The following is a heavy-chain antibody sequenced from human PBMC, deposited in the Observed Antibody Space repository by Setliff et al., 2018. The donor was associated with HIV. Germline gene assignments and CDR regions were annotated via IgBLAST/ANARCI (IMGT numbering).Heavy chain of an antibody. CDR1: GFTFSSYW. J-gene: IGHJ4*02. V-gene: IGHV3-7*05. CDR2: IKQDGSEK. Sequence: GESLRLSCAASGFTFSSYWMSWVRQAPGKGLEWVANIKQDGSEKYYVDSVKGRFTISRDNAKNSLYLQMNSLRAEDTAVYYCASHFGYCSSTSCEGYWGQGALVTVSS. CDR3: ASHFGYCSSTSCEGY. D-gene: IGHD2-2*01.